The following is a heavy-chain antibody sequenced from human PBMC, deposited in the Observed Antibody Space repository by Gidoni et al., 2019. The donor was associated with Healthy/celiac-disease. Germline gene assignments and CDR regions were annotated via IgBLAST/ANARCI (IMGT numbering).Heavy chain of an antibody. CDR3: ARHRGVVWFGGVISPDYGMDV. CDR2: INHSGST. D-gene: IGHD3-16*01. Sequence: QVQLQQWGAGLLKPSETLSLTCAVYGGSFSGYYWSWIRQPPGKGLEWIGEINHSGSTNYNPSLKSRVTISVDTSKNQFSLKLSSVTAADTAVYYCARHRGVVWFGGVISPDYGMDVWGQGTTVTVSS. J-gene: IGHJ6*02. V-gene: IGHV4-34*01. CDR1: GGSFSGYY.